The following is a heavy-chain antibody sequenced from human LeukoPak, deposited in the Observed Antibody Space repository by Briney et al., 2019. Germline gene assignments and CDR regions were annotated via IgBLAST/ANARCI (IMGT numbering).Heavy chain of an antibody. CDR1: GYTFTGYY. V-gene: IGHV1-2*02. CDR2: INPNSGGT. Sequence: ASVKVSCKASGYTFTGYYMHWVRQAPGQGLEWMGWINPNSGGTNYAQKFQGRVTMTRDTSTSTVYMELSSLRSEDTAVYYCAREEKIVVVPAAMPGSRYYGMDVWGQGTTVTVSS. CDR3: AREEKIVVVPAAMPGSRYYGMDV. J-gene: IGHJ6*02. D-gene: IGHD2-2*01.